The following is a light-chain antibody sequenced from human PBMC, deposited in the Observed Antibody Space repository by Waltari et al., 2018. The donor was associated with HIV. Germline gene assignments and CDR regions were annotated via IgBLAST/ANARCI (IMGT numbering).Light chain of an antibody. V-gene: IGLV2-8*01. Sequence: QSALTQPPSASGSPGQSVTTSCTATSTDIGSENYVPWYQQHPGKPPKLIIDEVNKRPSGVPDRFSGSKSGDTASLTVSGLQAEDEADYYCSSYAGSNIVLFGGGTKLTVL. CDR2: EVN. CDR3: SSYAGSNIVL. CDR1: STDIGSENY. J-gene: IGLJ2*01.